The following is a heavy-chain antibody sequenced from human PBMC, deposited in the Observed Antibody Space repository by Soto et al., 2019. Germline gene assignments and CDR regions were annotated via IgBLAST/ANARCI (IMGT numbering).Heavy chain of an antibody. CDR1: GFTFSSYG. V-gene: IGHV3-33*01. CDR3: ARVEAGDYYYGMDV. J-gene: IGHJ6*02. D-gene: IGHD3-3*01. Sequence: QVQLVESGGGVVQPGRSLRLSCAASGFTFSSYGMHWVRQAPGKGLEWVAVIWYDGSNKYYADSVKGRFTISRDNSKNTLYLQMNSLRAEDTAVYYCARVEAGDYYYGMDVWGQGTTVTVSS. CDR2: IWYDGSNK.